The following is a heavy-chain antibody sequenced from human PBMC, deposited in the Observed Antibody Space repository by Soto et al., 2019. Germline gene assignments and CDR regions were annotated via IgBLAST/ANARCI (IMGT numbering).Heavy chain of an antibody. CDR1: GDSISHYF. D-gene: IGHD6-13*01. CDR3: ARRIEAEDRTSAENWLDP. J-gene: IGHJ5*02. CDR2: VYYNGNT. Sequence: SETLSLTCTVSGDSISHYFWNWIRQPPGKGLEWIGHVYYNGNTNYNPSLKSRVTISVDTSKTQFSLRLSSVTAADTAVYYCARRIEAEDRTSAENWLDPWGQGTLVTVSS. V-gene: IGHV4-59*01.